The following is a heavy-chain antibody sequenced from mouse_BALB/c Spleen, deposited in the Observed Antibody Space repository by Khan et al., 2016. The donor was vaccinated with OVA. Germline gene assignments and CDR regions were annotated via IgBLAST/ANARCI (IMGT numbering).Heavy chain of an antibody. J-gene: IGHJ4*01. CDR3: ARAYYRYDGYYAMDY. CDR1: GFSLSRYN. CDR2: IWGGGGT. V-gene: IGHV2-6-4*01. D-gene: IGHD2-14*01. Sequence: VELVESGPGLVAPSQSLSITCTVSGFSLSRYNIHWVRQPPGKGLEWLGMIWGGGGTDYNSTLKSRLSIRKDNSKNQVFLKMNSLQTDDTAMYYGARAYYRYDGYYAMDYWGQGTPVTVSS.